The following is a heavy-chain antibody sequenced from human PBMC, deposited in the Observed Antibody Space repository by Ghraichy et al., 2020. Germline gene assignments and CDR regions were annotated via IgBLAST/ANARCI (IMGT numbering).Heavy chain of an antibody. CDR2: ISYDGSNK. D-gene: IGHD3-3*01. CDR1: GFTFSSYA. Sequence: LSLTCAASGFTFSSYAMHWVRQAPGKGLEWVAVISYDGSNKYYADSVKGRFTISRDNSKNTLYLQMNSLRAEDTAVYYCARDLELGYDFWSGYAYWFDPWGQGTLVTVSS. CDR3: ARDLELGYDFWSGYAYWFDP. J-gene: IGHJ5*02. V-gene: IGHV3-30-3*01.